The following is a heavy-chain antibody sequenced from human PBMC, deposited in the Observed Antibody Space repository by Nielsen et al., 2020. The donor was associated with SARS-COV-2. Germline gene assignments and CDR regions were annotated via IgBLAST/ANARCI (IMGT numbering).Heavy chain of an antibody. CDR1: RGSISSYY. V-gene: IGHV4-59*01. CDR2: VYYTGST. Sequence: SETLSLTCNVSRGSISSYYWSWIRQSPALGLEWIGYVYYTGSTNYNPSLESRVTISVDTSKNQFSLKLSSVTAADTAVYYCARDAKETFSYDSSGYSLNLHYFDYWGQGTLVTVPS. J-gene: IGHJ4*02. CDR3: ARDAKETFSYDSSGYSLNLHYFDY. D-gene: IGHD3-22*01.